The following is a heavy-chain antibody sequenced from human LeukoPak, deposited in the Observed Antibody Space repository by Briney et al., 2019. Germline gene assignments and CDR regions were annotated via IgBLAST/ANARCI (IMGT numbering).Heavy chain of an antibody. V-gene: IGHV5-51*01. D-gene: IGHD1-14*01. Sequence: GESLKISCKASGYSFTNYWIAWMRQMPGKGLEWMGIMYPGDSNTRYSPSFQGQVSISADKSISTAYLQWSSLKASDTAMYYCARQPPGLFATAYWGQGTLVTVSS. CDR3: ARQPPGLFATAY. CDR2: MYPGDSNT. J-gene: IGHJ4*02. CDR1: GYSFTNYW.